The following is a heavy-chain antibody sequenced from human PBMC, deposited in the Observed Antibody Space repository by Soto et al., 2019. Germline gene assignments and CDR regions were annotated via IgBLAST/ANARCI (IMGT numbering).Heavy chain of an antibody. J-gene: IGHJ6*02. CDR1: GYSFTSYW. D-gene: IGHD6-19*01. V-gene: IGHV5-51*01. CDR3: ARRIGAVADYYYYYYGMDV. Sequence: PXDSLTISCKGSGYSFTSYWIGWVRQMPGKGLEWMGIIYPGDSDTRYSPSFQGQVTISADKSISTAYLQWSSLKASDTAMYYCARRIGAVADYYYYYYGMDVWGQGTTVTVSS. CDR2: IYPGDSDT.